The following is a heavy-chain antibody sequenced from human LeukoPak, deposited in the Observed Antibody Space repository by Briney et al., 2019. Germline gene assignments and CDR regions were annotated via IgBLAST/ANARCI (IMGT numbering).Heavy chain of an antibody. CDR2: ISRGGDNT. Sequence: GGSLRLSCAASGFTFSNYAMTWVRQPPGKGLEWVSSISRGGDNTYYADSVKGRFTISRDNFKNTVYLQMNSLRAEDAAVYYCAKDPVEYSSGWSLGYWGQGTLVTVSS. CDR1: GFTFSNYA. CDR3: AKDPVEYSSGWSLGY. J-gene: IGHJ4*02. D-gene: IGHD6-19*01. V-gene: IGHV3-23*01.